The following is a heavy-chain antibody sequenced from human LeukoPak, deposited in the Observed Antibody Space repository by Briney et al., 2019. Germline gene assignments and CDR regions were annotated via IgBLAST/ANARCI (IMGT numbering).Heavy chain of an antibody. D-gene: IGHD6-19*01. CDR1: GFTFSSNW. CDR2: INQDGSEK. CDR3: ARAPYSSGWYGFDH. Sequence: LGGSLRLSCAASGFTFSSNWMSWVRQAPGKGLEWVANINQDGSEKYYADSVKGRFTISRDNAKNSLYLQMNSLRAEDTAVCYCARAPYSSGWYGFDHWGQGTLVTVSS. V-gene: IGHV3-7*01. J-gene: IGHJ4*02.